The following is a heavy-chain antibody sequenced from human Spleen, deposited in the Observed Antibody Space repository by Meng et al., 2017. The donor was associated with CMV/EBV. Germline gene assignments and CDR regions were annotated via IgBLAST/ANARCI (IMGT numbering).Heavy chain of an antibody. D-gene: IGHD6-19*01. CDR2: IKQDGSEK. CDR1: GFTFSSYW. V-gene: IGHV3-7*01. J-gene: IGHJ5*02. Sequence: GESLKISCAASGFTFSSYWMSWVRQAPGKGLEWVANIKQDGSEKYYVDSVKGRFTISRDNAKNSLYLQMNSLRAEDTAVYYCAGGYSSLFDPWGQGTLVTVSS. CDR3: AGGYSSLFDP.